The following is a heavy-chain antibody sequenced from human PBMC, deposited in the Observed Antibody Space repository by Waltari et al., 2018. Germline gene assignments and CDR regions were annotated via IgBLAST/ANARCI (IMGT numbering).Heavy chain of an antibody. V-gene: IGHV4-38-2*01. D-gene: IGHD4-17*01. CDR3: ARTTVTPNWFDP. CDR1: GYSISSGYY. J-gene: IGHJ5*02. CDR2: IYHSGST. Sequence: QVQLQESGPGLVKPSETLSLTCAVSGYSISSGYYWGWIRQPPGKGLEWIGSIYHSGSTAYNPSLKSRVTISVDTSKNQFSLKLSSVTAADTAVYYCARTTVTPNWFDPWGQGTLVTVSS.